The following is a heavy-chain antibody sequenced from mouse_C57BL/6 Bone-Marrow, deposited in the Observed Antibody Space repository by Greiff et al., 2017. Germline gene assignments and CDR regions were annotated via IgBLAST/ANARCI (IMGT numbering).Heavy chain of an antibody. CDR2: IDPANGNT. CDR1: GFNIKNTY. CDR3: ARRRYIYYDYDGFAY. J-gene: IGHJ3*01. V-gene: IGHV14-3*01. D-gene: IGHD2-4*01. Sequence: EVQGVESVAELVRPGASVKLSCTASGFNIKNTYMHWVKQRPEQGLEWIGRIDPANGNTKYAPKFQGKATITADTSSNTAYLQLSSLTSEDTAIYYCARRRYIYYDYDGFAYWGQGTLVTVSA.